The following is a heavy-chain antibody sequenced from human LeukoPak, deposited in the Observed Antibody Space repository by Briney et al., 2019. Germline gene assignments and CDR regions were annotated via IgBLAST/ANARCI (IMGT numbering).Heavy chain of an antibody. CDR3: AREQAVAGTALDY. J-gene: IGHJ4*02. V-gene: IGHV1-2*06. Sequence: ASVKVSCKASGYTFTGYYMHWVRQAPGQGLEWMGRINPNSGGTNYAQKFQGRVTMTRDTSISTAYIELSRLRSDDTAVYYCAREQAVAGTALDYWGQGTLVTVSS. D-gene: IGHD6-19*01. CDR2: INPNSGGT. CDR1: GYTFTGYY.